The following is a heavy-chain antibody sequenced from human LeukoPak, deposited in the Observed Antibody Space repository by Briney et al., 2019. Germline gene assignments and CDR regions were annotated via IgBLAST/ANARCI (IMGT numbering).Heavy chain of an antibody. D-gene: IGHD4-17*01. J-gene: IGHJ5*02. CDR2: IIPIFGTA. Sequence: ASVKVSCKASGGTFSSYAISWVRQAPGQGLEWKGGIIPIFGTANYAQKFQGRVTITADESTSTAYMELSSLRSEDTAVYYCARGNGDYINWFDPWGQGTLVTVSS. V-gene: IGHV1-69*13. CDR1: GGTFSSYA. CDR3: ARGNGDYINWFDP.